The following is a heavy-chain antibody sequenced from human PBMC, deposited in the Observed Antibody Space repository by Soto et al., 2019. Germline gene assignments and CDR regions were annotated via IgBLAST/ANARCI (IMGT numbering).Heavy chain of an antibody. CDR3: ARREVWTLVPAGQGMDV. Sequence: PGESLKISCEGSGYNFTNYWIGWVRQMPGKGLEWMGIIYPGDSDTRYSPSFQGQVTISADNSISTAYLQWSSLKAPDTAMYYCARREVWTLVPAGQGMDVWGQGTTVIVS. D-gene: IGHD2-2*01. J-gene: IGHJ6*02. CDR2: IYPGDSDT. V-gene: IGHV5-51*01. CDR1: GYNFTNYW.